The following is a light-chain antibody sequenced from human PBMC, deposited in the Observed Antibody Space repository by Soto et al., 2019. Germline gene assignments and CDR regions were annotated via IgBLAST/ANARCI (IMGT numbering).Light chain of an antibody. CDR3: QKHYSDPLT. CDR2: GAS. J-gene: IGKJ4*01. V-gene: IGKV1-27*01. Sequence: DIQMTQSPSPLAASVGDRVTLTCLASQGIRNYLAWYQQKPGKVPKLLIYGASTLLSGVPSRFNGSGSGTDFTLTISSLQPEDVATYYCQKHYSDPLTFGGGTKVDIK. CDR1: QGIRNY.